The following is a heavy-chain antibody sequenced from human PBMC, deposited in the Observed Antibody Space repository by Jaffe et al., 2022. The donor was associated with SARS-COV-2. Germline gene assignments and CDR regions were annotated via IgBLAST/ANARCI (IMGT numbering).Heavy chain of an antibody. CDR2: IYHSGST. Sequence: QVQLQESGPGLVKASETLSLTCSVSGDSISSYYWTWIRQPPGKGPEWIGNIYHSGSTNYNPSLKSRVTISIDMSKNQFSLKLSSVTAADTAVYYCARQNYYDSIAYYCDYWGQGTLVTVSS. D-gene: IGHD3-22*01. CDR3: ARQNYYDSIAYYCDY. J-gene: IGHJ4*02. CDR1: GDSISSYY. V-gene: IGHV4-59*01.